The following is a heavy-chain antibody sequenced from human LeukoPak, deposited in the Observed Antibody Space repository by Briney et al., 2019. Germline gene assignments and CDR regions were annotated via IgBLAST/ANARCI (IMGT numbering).Heavy chain of an antibody. CDR1: GFTFSSYA. CDR2: IRGSGGST. V-gene: IGHV3-23*01. Sequence: GGSLRLSCAASGFTFSSYAMSWVRQAPGKGLEWVLAIRGSGGSTYYADSVKGRFTISRDNSKNTLYLQMNSLRAEDTAVYYCAKDIVFPPRSYYDFWSGYYTFDAFDIWGQGTMVTVSS. CDR3: AKDIVFPPRSYYDFWSGYYTFDAFDI. D-gene: IGHD3-3*01. J-gene: IGHJ3*02.